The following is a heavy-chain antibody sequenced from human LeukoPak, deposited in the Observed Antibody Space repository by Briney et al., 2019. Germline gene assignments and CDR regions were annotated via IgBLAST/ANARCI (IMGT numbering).Heavy chain of an antibody. CDR3: AREMWNYYGRIRVYYFDY. CDR1: GGTFSSYA. J-gene: IGHJ4*02. V-gene: IGHV1-69*01. D-gene: IGHD3-10*01. CDR2: IIPIFGTA. Sequence: ASVKVSCKASGGTFSSYAISWVRQAPGQGLEWMGGIIPIFGTANYAQKFQGRVTITADESTSTAYMELSSLRSEDTAVYYCAREMWNYYGRIRVYYFDYWGQGTLVTVSS.